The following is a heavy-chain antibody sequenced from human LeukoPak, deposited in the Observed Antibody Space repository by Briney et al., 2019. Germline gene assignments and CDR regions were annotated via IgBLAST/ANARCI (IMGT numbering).Heavy chain of an antibody. D-gene: IGHD3-10*01. CDR3: ARDTPFTKVRGVYDAFDI. CDR1: GYTFTSYG. Sequence: GASVKVSCKASGYTFTSYGISWVLQAPGQGLEWMGWISAYNGNTNYAQKLQGRVTMTTDTSTSTAYMELRSLRSDDTAVYYCARDTPFTKVRGVYDAFDIWGQGTMVTVSS. V-gene: IGHV1-18*01. J-gene: IGHJ3*02. CDR2: ISAYNGNT.